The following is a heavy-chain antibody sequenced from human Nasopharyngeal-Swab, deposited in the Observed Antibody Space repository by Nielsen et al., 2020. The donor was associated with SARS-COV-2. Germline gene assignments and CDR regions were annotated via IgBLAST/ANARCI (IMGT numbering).Heavy chain of an antibody. Sequence: GRSLRLSCAASGFTFSDYSMIWVRQAPGKGLEWLSYISHDSRTTVYADSVKGRFTISRDNAKTSLFLQMNSLRAEDTAVYFCARDKNPTVFDFWGQGTLITVSS. J-gene: IGHJ4*02. CDR1: GFTFSDYS. D-gene: IGHD1-14*01. V-gene: IGHV3-48*01. CDR3: ARDKNPTVFDF. CDR2: ISHDSRTT.